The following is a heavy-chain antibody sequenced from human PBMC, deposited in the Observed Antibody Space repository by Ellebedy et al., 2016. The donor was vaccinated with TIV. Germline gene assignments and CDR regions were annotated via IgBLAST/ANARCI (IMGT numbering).Heavy chain of an antibody. CDR2: INSDGSST. V-gene: IGHV3-74*01. CDR1: GFTFSSYW. D-gene: IGHD3-22*01. CDR3: AKAPYSSGYYSGLDY. J-gene: IGHJ4*02. Sequence: GGSLRLSCAASGFTFSSYWMHWVRQAPGKGLVWVSRINSDGSSTYYADSVKGRFTISRDNSKNTLYLQMNSLRAEDTAVYYCAKAPYSSGYYSGLDYWGQGTLVTVSS.